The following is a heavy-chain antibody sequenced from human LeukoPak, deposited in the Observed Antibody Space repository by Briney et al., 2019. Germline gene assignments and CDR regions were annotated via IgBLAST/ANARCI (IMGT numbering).Heavy chain of an antibody. J-gene: IGHJ6*02. V-gene: IGHV4-59*01. Sequence: SETLSLTCTVSGGSISSYYWSWLRQPPGKGLEWIGFIYYSGSTNYNPSLKSRVTISVDTSKNQFPLKLRSVTAADTAVYYCARRIAGYYGMDVWGQGTTVTVSS. D-gene: IGHD1-1*01. CDR2: IYYSGST. CDR1: GGSISSYY. CDR3: ARRIAGYYGMDV.